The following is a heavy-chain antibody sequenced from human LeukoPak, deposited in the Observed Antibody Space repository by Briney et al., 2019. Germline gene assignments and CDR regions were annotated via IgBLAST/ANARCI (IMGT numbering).Heavy chain of an antibody. CDR3: AGRSGSFDY. Sequence: QSGGSLRLSCAASGFTFSSYAMSWVRQAPGKGLEWVANIKQDGGKKNYVDSVKGRFTISRDNAKNSLYLQMNSLRVEDTAVYYCAGRSGSFDYWGQGTLVTVSS. CDR1: GFTFSSYA. J-gene: IGHJ4*02. D-gene: IGHD3-10*01. V-gene: IGHV3-7*01. CDR2: IKQDGGKK.